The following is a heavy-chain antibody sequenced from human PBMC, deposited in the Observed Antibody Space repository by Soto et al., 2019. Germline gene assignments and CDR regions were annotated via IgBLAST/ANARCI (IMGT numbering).Heavy chain of an antibody. J-gene: IGHJ6*02. CDR1: GGSVSSGSYY. D-gene: IGHD6-19*01. CDR2: IYYSGST. CDR3: ARVRGDSSGWYRMDV. V-gene: IGHV4-61*01. Sequence: SETLSLTCTVSGGSVSSGSYYWSWIRQPPGKGLEWIGYIYYSGSTNYNPSLKSRVTISVDTSKNQFSLKLSSVTAADTAVYYCARVRGDSSGWYRMDVWGQGTTVTVSS.